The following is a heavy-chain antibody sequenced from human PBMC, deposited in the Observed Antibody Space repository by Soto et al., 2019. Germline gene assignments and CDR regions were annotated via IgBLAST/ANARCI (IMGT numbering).Heavy chain of an antibody. D-gene: IGHD3-10*01. CDR1: GGSFSGYY. V-gene: IGHV4-34*01. CDR2: INHSGST. CDR3: ARGRALRTYGSGSYNY. Sequence: PSETLSLTCAVYGGSFSGYYWSWIRQPPGKGLEWIGEINHSGSTNYNPSLKSRVTISVDTSKNQFSLKLSSVTAADTAVYYCARGRALRTYGSGSYNYWGQGTLVTVSS. J-gene: IGHJ4*02.